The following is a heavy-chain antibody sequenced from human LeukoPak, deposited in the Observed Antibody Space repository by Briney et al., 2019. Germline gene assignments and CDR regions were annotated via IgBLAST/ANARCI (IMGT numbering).Heavy chain of an antibody. V-gene: IGHV3-30*03. D-gene: IGHD6-13*01. CDR1: GFTFSSYG. J-gene: IGHJ4*02. CDR3: ARVVIAAAGFDY. CDR2: ISYDGSNK. Sequence: GGSLRLSCAASGFTFSSYGMHWVRQAPGKGLEWVAVISYDGSNKYYADSVKGRFTISRDNSKNTPYLQMNSLRAEDTAVYYCARVVIAAAGFDYWGQGTLVTVSS.